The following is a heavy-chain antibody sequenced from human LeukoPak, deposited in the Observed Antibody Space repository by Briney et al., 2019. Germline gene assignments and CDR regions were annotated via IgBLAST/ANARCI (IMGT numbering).Heavy chain of an antibody. CDR3: ARAHITYDSSGYYYVDWFDP. Sequence: GGSLRLSCAASGFTFTSYWMSWVRQAPGRGLEWVANIKQDGSEKYYVDSVKGRFTISRDNAKNSLYLQMNSLRAEDTAVYYCARAHITYDSSGYYYVDWFDPWGQGTLVTVSS. CDR2: IKQDGSEK. J-gene: IGHJ5*02. V-gene: IGHV3-7*01. CDR1: GFTFTSYW. D-gene: IGHD3-22*01.